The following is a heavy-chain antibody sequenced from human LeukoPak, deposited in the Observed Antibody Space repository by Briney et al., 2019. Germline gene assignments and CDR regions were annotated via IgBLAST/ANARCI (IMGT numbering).Heavy chain of an antibody. CDR3: ARVAAGYSVNYFDY. J-gene: IGHJ4*02. CDR1: EFAFNTYN. V-gene: IGHV3-48*02. D-gene: IGHD4-23*01. Sequence: GGSLRLSCAASEFAFNTYNMNWVRQAPWKGLEWVLSISTGSSTTYYADSVKGRFTISRDNVENSLYLQMNSLRDEDTAVYYCARVAAGYSVNYFDYWGQGTLVTVSS. CDR2: ISTGSSTT.